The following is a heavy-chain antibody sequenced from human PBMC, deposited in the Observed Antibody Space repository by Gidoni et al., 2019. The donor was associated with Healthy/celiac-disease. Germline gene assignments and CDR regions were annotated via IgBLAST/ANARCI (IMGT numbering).Heavy chain of an antibody. CDR1: GYTFTGYY. CDR3: ARMRYKGYSGSIDY. CDR2: INPNSGGT. V-gene: IGHV1-2*02. Sequence: QVQLVQSGAEVTTPGASVKVSCKSYGYTFTGYYMHWVRHAPGQGLEWMGWINPNSGGTNYAQKFQGRVTMTRDTSISTAYMELSRLRSDDTAVYYCARMRYKGYSGSIDYWGQGTLVTVSS. J-gene: IGHJ4*02. D-gene: IGHD1-26*01.